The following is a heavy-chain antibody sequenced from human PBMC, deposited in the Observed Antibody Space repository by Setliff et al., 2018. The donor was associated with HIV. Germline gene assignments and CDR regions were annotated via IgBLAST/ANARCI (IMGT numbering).Heavy chain of an antibody. Sequence: PSETLSLTCTVSGGSISSGPYYWTWVRQPAGKGLEWIGHVHFSGRVNYNPSLKGRVTISVDTSKNQFSLKLTSVTAADTAVYFCATFVPRTSASRPVDVWGKGTTVTVSS. D-gene: IGHD2-2*01. J-gene: IGHJ6*04. CDR2: VHFSGRV. V-gene: IGHV4-61*09. CDR3: ATFVPRTSASRPVDV. CDR1: GGSISSGPYY.